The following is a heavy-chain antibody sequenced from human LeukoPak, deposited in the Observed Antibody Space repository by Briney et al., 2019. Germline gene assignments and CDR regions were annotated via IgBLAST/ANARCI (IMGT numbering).Heavy chain of an antibody. J-gene: IGHJ4*02. V-gene: IGHV4-59*11. CDR3: ASRNYDILTSYYYFDS. Sequence: PSETLSLTCTVSGGSISSHYWSWIRQPPGKGLEWIGYIHYSGSTNYNPSLKSRVTISVDTSKNQFSLKLSSVTAADTAVYYCASRNYDILTSYYYFDSWGQGILVTVSS. CDR2: IHYSGST. D-gene: IGHD3-9*01. CDR1: GGSISSHY.